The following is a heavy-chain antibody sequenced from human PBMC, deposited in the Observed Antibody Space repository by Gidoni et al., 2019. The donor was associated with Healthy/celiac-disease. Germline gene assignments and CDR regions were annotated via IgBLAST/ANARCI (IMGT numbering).Heavy chain of an antibody. CDR3: ARAPGRKGYCSGGSCYVYYYYYGMDV. CDR1: GGSFSGYD. J-gene: IGHJ6*02. CDR2: INHSGST. V-gene: IGHV4-34*01. D-gene: IGHD2-15*01. Sequence: QVQLQQWGAGLLKPSETLSLTCAVYGGSFSGYDWSWIRQPPGKGLEWIGEINHSGSTNYNPSLKSRVTISVDTTKNQFSLKLSSVTAADTAVYYCARAPGRKGYCSGGSCYVYYYYYGMDVWGQGTTVTVSS.